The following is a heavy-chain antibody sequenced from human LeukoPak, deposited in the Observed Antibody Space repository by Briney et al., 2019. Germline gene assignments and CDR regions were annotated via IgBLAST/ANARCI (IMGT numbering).Heavy chain of an antibody. CDR3: ARDPSNSGYDYLYYFDY. J-gene: IGHJ4*02. D-gene: IGHD5-12*01. CDR2: INPDNVGT. V-gene: IGHV1-2*02. CDR1: GYTFTGYY. Sequence: ASVKVSCKASGYTFTGYYMHWVRQAPGQGREWMGWINPDNVGTNYAQRFQGRVTMTRDMSISTAYMELSRLRSDDTAVYYCARDPSNSGYDYLYYFDYWGQGTLVTVSS.